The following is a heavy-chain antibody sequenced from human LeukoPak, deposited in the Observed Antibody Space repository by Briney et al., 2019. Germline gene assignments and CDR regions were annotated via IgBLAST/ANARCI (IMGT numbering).Heavy chain of an antibody. CDR2: VIPIFGTA. CDR3: ARGKEQQLVHENWFDP. Sequence: SLKVSCKASGCTFSSYAISWVRQAPGQGIKWMGGVIPIFGTANYAQKFQGRVTITADESTSTAYMELSSLRSEDTAVYYCARGKEQQLVHENWFDPWGQGTLVTVSS. V-gene: IGHV1-69*13. J-gene: IGHJ5*02. CDR1: GCTFSSYA. D-gene: IGHD6-13*01.